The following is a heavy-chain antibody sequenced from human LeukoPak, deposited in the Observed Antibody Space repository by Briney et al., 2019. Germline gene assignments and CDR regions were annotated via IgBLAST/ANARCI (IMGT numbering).Heavy chain of an antibody. CDR2: IKQDGSEK. CDR1: GFPFSSYW. J-gene: IGHJ5*02. V-gene: IGHV3-7*01. D-gene: IGHD2-2*01. Sequence: GGSLRLSCAASGFPFSSYWMSWVRQAPGKGLEWVANIKQDGSEKYYVDSVKGRFTISRDNAKNSLYLQMNSLRAEDTAVYYCARDIIPAAHRTGNWFDPWGQGTLVTVSS. CDR3: ARDIIPAAHRTGNWFDP.